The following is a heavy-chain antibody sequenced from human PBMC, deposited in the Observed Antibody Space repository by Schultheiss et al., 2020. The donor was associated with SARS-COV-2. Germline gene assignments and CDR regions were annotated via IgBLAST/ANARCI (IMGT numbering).Heavy chain of an antibody. D-gene: IGHD6-6*01. CDR3: AHSSSFADY. Sequence: ASVKVSCKASGYTFIDYNIHWLRQAPGQALEWLGRINPNSYDPRYSQKFQGRITMTSDTSISTAYMALSRLRSDDTAVYYCAHSSSFADYWGQGTLVTVSS. J-gene: IGHJ4*02. CDR1: GYTFIDYN. CDR2: INPNSYDP. V-gene: IGHV1-2*06.